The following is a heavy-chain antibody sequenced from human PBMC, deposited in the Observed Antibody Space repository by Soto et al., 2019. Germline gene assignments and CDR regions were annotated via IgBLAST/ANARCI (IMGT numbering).Heavy chain of an antibody. CDR3: ARRRLTAILDY. CDR1: GGSFSGYY. D-gene: IGHD2-21*02. V-gene: IGHV4-34*01. J-gene: IGHJ4*02. CDR2: INHSGST. Sequence: PSETLSLTCAVYGGSFSGYYWSWIRQPPGKGLEWIGEINHSGSTNYNPSLKSRVTISVDTSKNQFSLKLSSVTAADTAVYYCARRRLTAILDYWGQGTLVTVSS.